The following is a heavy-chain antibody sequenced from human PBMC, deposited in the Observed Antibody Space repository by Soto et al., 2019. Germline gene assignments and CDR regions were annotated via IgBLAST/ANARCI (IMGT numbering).Heavy chain of an antibody. CDR1: GGTFSSYA. J-gene: IGHJ3*02. CDR2: IIPIFGTA. V-gene: IGHV1-69*13. D-gene: IGHD1-26*01. CDR3: ARDRPQEELLGYDAFDI. Sequence: SVKVSCKASGGTFSSYAISWVRQAPGQGLEWMGGIIPIFGTANYAQKFQGRVTITADESTSTAYMELNSLGSEDTAVYYCARDRPQEELLGYDAFDIWGQGTMVTVSS.